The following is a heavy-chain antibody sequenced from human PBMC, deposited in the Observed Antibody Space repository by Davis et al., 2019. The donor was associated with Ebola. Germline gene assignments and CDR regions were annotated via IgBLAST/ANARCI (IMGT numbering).Heavy chain of an antibody. CDR2: INHSGST. J-gene: IGHJ4*02. D-gene: IGHD4-17*01. V-gene: IGHV4-34*01. Sequence: GSLRLSCAVYGGSFSGYYWSWIRQPPGKGLEWIGEINHSGSTNYNPSLKSRVTISVDTSKNQFSLKLSSVTAADTAVYYCARREIDGDYVQDSWGQGTMVTVSS. CDR1: GGSFSGYY. CDR3: ARREIDGDYVQDS.